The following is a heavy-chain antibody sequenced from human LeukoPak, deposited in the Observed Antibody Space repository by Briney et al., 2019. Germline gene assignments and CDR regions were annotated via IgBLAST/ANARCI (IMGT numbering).Heavy chain of an antibody. CDR3: ARGRSSPPFNWFDP. V-gene: IGHV4-38-2*01. CDR1: GYSLSSGYY. Sequence: SETLSLTCAVSGYSLSSGYYWGWTRQPPGKGLEWIGSIYHSGSTYYNPSPKSRVTISVDTSKNQSSLKLSSVTAADTAGYYCARGRSSPPFNWFDPWGQGTLVTVSS. J-gene: IGHJ5*02. D-gene: IGHD6-6*01. CDR2: IYHSGST.